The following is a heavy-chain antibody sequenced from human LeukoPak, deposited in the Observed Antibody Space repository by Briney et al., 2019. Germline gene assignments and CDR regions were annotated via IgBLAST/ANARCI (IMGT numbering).Heavy chain of an antibody. CDR2: INHRGDIT. V-gene: IGHV1-46*01. CDR3: ARDEVNGAYGDYADAFDI. D-gene: IGHD4-17*01. Sequence: ASVKVSCKASGYAFTNHYMHWVRRAPGQGPEWMGLINHRGDITTSAQRFQDRITMTRDTSTSTAYMELSSLRSEDTAVYYCARDEVNGAYGDYADAFDIWGQGTMVTVSS. CDR1: GYAFTNHY. J-gene: IGHJ3*02.